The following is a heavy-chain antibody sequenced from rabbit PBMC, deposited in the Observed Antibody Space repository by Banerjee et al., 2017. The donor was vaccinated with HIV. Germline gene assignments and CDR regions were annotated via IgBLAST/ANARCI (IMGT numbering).Heavy chain of an antibody. Sequence: SGFSFSNKYVMCWVRQAPGKGLEWIACINTSSGNAVYANWAKGRFTISKTSSTTVTLQMTSLTAADTATYFCVRELYYAFGLWGQGTLVTVS. CDR1: GFSFSNKYV. D-gene: IGHD1-1*01. CDR2: INTSSGNA. CDR3: VRELYYAFGL. J-gene: IGHJ3*01. V-gene: IGHV1S40*01.